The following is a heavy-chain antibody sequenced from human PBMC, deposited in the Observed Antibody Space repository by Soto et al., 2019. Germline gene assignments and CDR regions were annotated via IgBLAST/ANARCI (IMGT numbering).Heavy chain of an antibody. D-gene: IGHD3-3*01. J-gene: IGHJ4*02. CDR2: ISGSGGST. Sequence: GGSLRLSCAASGFTFSSYAMSWVRQAPGKGLEWVSAISGSGGSTYYADSVKGRFTISRDNSKNTLYLQMNSLRAEDTAVYYCATTWDDFWSGRMGYFDYWGQGTLVTVSS. V-gene: IGHV3-23*01. CDR3: ATTWDDFWSGRMGYFDY. CDR1: GFTFSSYA.